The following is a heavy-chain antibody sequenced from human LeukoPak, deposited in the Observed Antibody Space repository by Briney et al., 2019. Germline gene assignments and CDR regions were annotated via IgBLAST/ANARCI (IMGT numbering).Heavy chain of an antibody. D-gene: IGHD6-6*01. CDR2: IYTSGST. V-gene: IGHV4-4*07. Sequence: PSETLSLTCTVSGGSISSYYWSWIRQPAGKGLEWIGRIYTSGSTNYNPSLKSRVTMSVDTSKNQFSLKLSSVTAADTAVYYCARDLSVSSSVPTSYYYYYMDVWGKGTTVTVSS. CDR1: GGSISSYY. CDR3: ARDLSVSSSVPTSYYYYYMDV. J-gene: IGHJ6*03.